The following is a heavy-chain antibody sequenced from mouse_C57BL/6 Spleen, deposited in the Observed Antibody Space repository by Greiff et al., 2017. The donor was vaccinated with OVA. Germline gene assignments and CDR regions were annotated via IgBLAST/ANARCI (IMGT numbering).Heavy chain of an antibody. Sequence: VHVKQSGPVLVKPGASVKMSCKASGYTFTDYYMNWVKQSPGKSLEWIGVINPYNGGTSYNQKFKGKATLTVDKSSSTAYMELNSLTSEDSAVYYCAREDGNFDYWGQGTTLTVSS. D-gene: IGHD2-1*01. CDR3: AREDGNFDY. J-gene: IGHJ2*01. CDR2: INPYNGGT. V-gene: IGHV1-19*01. CDR1: GYTFTDYY.